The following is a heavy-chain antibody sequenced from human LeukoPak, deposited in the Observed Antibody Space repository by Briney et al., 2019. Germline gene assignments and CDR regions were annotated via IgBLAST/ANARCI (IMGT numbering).Heavy chain of an antibody. CDR3: ARVMGSLYNWFDP. D-gene: IGHD1-26*01. J-gene: IGHJ5*02. Sequence: KPSDTLSLTCTVSGGSLSYSSYYWRWIRQPRGKGLEWIGSIYYSGSPYYNPSLKSRLPISIGTSKNQFSLRLSSDTAADAAVLYCARVMGSLYNWFDPWGQGTLVTVSS. CDR1: GGSLSYSSYY. CDR2: IYYSGSP. V-gene: IGHV4-39*07.